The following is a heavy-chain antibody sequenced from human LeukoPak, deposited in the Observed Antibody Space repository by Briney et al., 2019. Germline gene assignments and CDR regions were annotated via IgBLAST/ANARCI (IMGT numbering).Heavy chain of an antibody. V-gene: IGHV4-4*07. CDR2: VSASGST. Sequence: PSETLSLTCTVSDGSISTYYWSWIRQPAGKGLEWIGHVSASGSTYYNPSLKSRVTMSVDPSNNQFSLNLNSVTAAGTAIYFCAREGHDFGDKAVDSWGRGILVSVSS. J-gene: IGHJ5*01. CDR1: DGSISTYY. D-gene: IGHD4-17*01. CDR3: AREGHDFGDKAVDS.